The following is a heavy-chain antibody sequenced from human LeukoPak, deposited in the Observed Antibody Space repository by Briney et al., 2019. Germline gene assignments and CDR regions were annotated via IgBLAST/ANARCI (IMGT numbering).Heavy chain of an antibody. V-gene: IGHV3-21*01. J-gene: IGHJ4*02. D-gene: IGHD3-10*01. CDR2: ISSTSSYI. CDR3: ARDFESETGDH. CDR1: GFTFSTYS. Sequence: GGSLRLSCAASGFTFSTYSMNWVRQAPGKGLEWVSSISSTSSYIYYADSVKGRFTISRDNAKNSLYLQMNSLRAEDTAVYYCARDFESETGDHWGQGTLVTVSS.